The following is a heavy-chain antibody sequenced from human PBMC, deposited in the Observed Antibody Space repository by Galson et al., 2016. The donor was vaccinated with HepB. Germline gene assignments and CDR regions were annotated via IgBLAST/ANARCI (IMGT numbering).Heavy chain of an antibody. V-gene: IGHV3-48*01. Sequence: SLRLSCAGSGLTFSRKGMGWVRQAPGKGLEWISYITSDSRNIYYADSVKGRFTISRDNGKNSLYLQMNSLRAEDTALYYCTRTISATAGIDWGQGTLVTVSS. CDR3: TRTISATAGID. CDR2: ITSDSRNI. J-gene: IGHJ4*02. D-gene: IGHD6-13*01. CDR1: GLTFSRKG.